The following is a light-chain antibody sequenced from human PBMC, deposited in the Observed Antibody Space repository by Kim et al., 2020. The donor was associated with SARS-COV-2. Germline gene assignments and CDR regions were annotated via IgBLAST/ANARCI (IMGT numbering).Light chain of an antibody. CDR3: QVWDSSSDHRV. V-gene: IGLV3-21*04. Sequence: SYELTQPPSVSVAPGKTARITCGGNNIGSKSVHWYQQKPGQAPVLVIYYDSDRPSGIPERFSGSNSWNTATLTISRVEAGDEADYYCQVWDSSSDHRVFCGGTQLTV. J-gene: IGLJ3*02. CDR1: NIGSKS. CDR2: YDS.